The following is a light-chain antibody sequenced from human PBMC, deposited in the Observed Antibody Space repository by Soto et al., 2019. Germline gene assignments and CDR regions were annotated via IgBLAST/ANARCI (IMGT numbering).Light chain of an antibody. CDR1: QRIDTN. Sequence: EIVVTQSPATLSVSPGERATLSCRASQRIDTNLAWFQQKRGQAPRRLIYGASTRATGVPARVRGSGSGTEFTLTISSLQSEDSADYYCQQYHYWWTFGQGTKVEIK. CDR2: GAS. CDR3: QQYHYWWT. J-gene: IGKJ1*01. V-gene: IGKV3-15*01.